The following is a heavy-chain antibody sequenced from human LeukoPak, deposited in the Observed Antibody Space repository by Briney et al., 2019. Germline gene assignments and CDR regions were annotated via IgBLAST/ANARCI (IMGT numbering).Heavy chain of an antibody. J-gene: IGHJ4*02. Sequence: GASVKVSCKASGYTFTSYYMHWVRQAPGQGLEWMGGIIPIFGTANYAQKFQGRVTITTDESTSTAYMELSSLRSEDTAVYYCARGVGATPKAVYFDYWGQGTLVTVSS. CDR2: IIPIFGTA. CDR1: GYTFTSYY. V-gene: IGHV1-69*05. D-gene: IGHD1-26*01. CDR3: ARGVGATPKAVYFDY.